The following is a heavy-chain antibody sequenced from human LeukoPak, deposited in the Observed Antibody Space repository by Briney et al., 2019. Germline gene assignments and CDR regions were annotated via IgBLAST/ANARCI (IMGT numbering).Heavy chain of an antibody. CDR2: ISTSGST. V-gene: IGHV4-4*07. CDR3: AREATVVGATII. Sequence: PSETLSLTCTVSGYSISSSYYWSWIRQSAGKGLEWIGHISTSGSTTYNPSLKSRVSMSVDTSKNQFSLKLSSVTAADTAVYYCAREATVVGATIIWGQGALVTVSS. CDR1: GYSISSSYY. J-gene: IGHJ4*02. D-gene: IGHD1-26*01.